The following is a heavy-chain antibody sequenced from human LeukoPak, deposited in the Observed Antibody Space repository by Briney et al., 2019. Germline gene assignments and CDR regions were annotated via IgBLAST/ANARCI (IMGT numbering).Heavy chain of an antibody. J-gene: IGHJ4*02. CDR3: ARDMDVGFGELVDY. Sequence: SVKVSCKASGGTFSSYAISWVRQAPGQGLEWMGGIIPIFGTANYAQKFQGRVTITADRSTSTAYMELRSLRSEDTAVYYCARDMDVGFGELVDYWGQGTLVTVSS. V-gene: IGHV1-69*06. CDR2: IIPIFGTA. CDR1: GGTFSSYA. D-gene: IGHD3-10*01.